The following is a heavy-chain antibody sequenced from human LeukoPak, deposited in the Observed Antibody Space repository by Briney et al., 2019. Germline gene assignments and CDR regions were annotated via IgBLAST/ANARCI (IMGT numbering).Heavy chain of an antibody. J-gene: IGHJ4*02. V-gene: IGHV4-39*01. CDR2: IYYSGST. CDR1: GGSISISSYY. D-gene: IGHD2-8*01. CDR3: ARAGSVWAN. Sequence: SETLSLTCTVSGGSISISSYYWGWIRQPPGKGLEWIGSIYYSGSTYYNPSLKSRVTISVDTSKNQFSLKLSSVTAADTAVYYCARAGSVWANWGQGTLVTVSS.